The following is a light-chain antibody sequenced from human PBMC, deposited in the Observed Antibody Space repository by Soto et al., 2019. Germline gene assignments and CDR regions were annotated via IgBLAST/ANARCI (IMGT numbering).Light chain of an antibody. V-gene: IGLV1-51*01. J-gene: IGLJ3*02. Sequence: QSVLTQPPSVSAAPGQKVTISCSGSSSNVGHNYVSWYQQVPGTGPKLLIYDDAKRPSGIPDRFSGSRSGTSATLGITGLQTGDEADYYCETWDSSLSVVVFGGGTKLTVL. CDR2: DDA. CDR1: SSNVGHNY. CDR3: ETWDSSLSVVV.